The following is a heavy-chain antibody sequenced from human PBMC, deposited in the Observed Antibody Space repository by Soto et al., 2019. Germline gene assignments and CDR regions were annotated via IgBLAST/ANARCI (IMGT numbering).Heavy chain of an antibody. CDR1: GLTFSSYW. CDR3: ASAYYYDSSGYSPGGY. Sequence: GGSLRLSCAASGLTFSSYWISWVRQAPGKGLEWVANIKQDGSQKYYVDSVKGRFTISRDNAKNSLYLQMNSLRVEDTAVYYCASAYYYDSSGYSPGGYWGQGTLVTVSS. CDR2: IKQDGSQK. D-gene: IGHD3-22*01. V-gene: IGHV3-7*01. J-gene: IGHJ4*02.